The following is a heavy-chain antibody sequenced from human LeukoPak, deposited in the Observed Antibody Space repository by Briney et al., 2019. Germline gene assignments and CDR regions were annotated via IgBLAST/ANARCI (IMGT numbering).Heavy chain of an antibody. V-gene: IGHV4-59*12. CDR2: FYYSGST. Sequence: KASETLSLTCAVSGGSISSYYWSWIRQPPGKGLEWIGFFYYSGSTNYNPSLKSRVTISVDTSKNHFSLKLSSVTAADTAVYYCAREGGPYRPLGYSGQGTLVTVSS. CDR1: GGSISSYY. J-gene: IGHJ4*02. CDR3: AREGGPYRPLGY.